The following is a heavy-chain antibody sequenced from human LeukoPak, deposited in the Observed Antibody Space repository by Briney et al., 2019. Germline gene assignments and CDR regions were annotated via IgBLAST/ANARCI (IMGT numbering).Heavy chain of an antibody. J-gene: IGHJ6*02. Sequence: GASVKVSCKASGYTFTSYGISWVRQAPGQGLEWMGWISAYNGNTNYAQKLQGRVTMTTDTSTSTAHMELRSLRSDDTAVYYCARLYYYDSSGYYSYYYYGMDVWGQGTTVTVSS. CDR1: GYTFTSYG. CDR3: ARLYYYDSSGYYSYYYYGMDV. D-gene: IGHD3-22*01. V-gene: IGHV1-18*01. CDR2: ISAYNGNT.